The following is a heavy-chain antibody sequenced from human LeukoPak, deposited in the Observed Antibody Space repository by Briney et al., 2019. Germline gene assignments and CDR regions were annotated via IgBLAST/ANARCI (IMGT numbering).Heavy chain of an antibody. V-gene: IGHV3-21*01. Sequence: NPGGSLRLSCAASGFTLSSYSMNWVRQAPGKGLEWVSSISSSSSYIYYADSVKGRFAISRDNAKNSLYLQMNSLRAEDTAVYYCVRMYYDILTGYSSWFDPWGQGTLVTVSS. J-gene: IGHJ5*02. D-gene: IGHD3-9*01. CDR3: VRMYYDILTGYSSWFDP. CDR1: GFTLSSYS. CDR2: ISSSSSYI.